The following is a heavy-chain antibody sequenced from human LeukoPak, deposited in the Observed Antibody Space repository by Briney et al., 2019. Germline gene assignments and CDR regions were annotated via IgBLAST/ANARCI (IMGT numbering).Heavy chain of an antibody. CDR1: GGSISSYY. J-gene: IGHJ4*02. CDR2: IYTSGST. D-gene: IGHD3-10*01. Sequence: SETLSLTCTVSGGSISSYYWSWIRQPAGKGLEWIGRIYTSGSTNYNPSLKSRVTISVDTSKNQFSLKLSSVTAADTAVYNCARERGALAQNDYWGQGTLVTVSS. CDR3: ARERGALAQNDY. V-gene: IGHV4-4*07.